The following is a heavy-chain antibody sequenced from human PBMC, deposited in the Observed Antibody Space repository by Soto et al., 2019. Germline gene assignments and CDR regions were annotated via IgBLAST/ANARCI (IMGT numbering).Heavy chain of an antibody. CDR1: GGTFSSYA. Sequence: QVQLVQSGAEVKKPGSSVKVSCKASGGTFSSYAISWVRQAPGQGLEWMGGIIPIFGTANYAQKFQGRVTITAEESTSTAYMELSSLRSEDTAVYYCAREGKAVAGREPFDYWGQGTLVTVSS. J-gene: IGHJ4*02. CDR3: AREGKAVAGREPFDY. D-gene: IGHD6-19*01. CDR2: IIPIFGTA. V-gene: IGHV1-69*12.